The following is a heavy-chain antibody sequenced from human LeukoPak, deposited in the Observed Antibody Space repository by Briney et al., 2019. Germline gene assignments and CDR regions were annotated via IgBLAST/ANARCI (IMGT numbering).Heavy chain of an antibody. D-gene: IGHD5-24*01. CDR1: GGSISSYY. J-gene: IGHJ4*02. Sequence: SETLSLTCTVSGGSISSYYWSWLRQPPGKGLEWIGYIYYSGSTNYNPSLKSRVTISVDTSKNQFSLKLSSVTAADTAVYYCAREGDEYYFDYWGQGTLVTVSS. CDR2: IYYSGST. CDR3: AREGDEYYFDY. V-gene: IGHV4-59*01.